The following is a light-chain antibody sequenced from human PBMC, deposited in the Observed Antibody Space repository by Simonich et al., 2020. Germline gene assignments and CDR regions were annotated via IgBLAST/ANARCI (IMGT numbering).Light chain of an antibody. V-gene: IGKV4-1*01. Sequence: IVMTQSPDSLAVSLGERAPLNCKYSPSVLYSSNNKNYLAWYQQKPGQPPKLLIYWASTRESGVPDRFSGSGSGTDFTLTISSLQAEDVAVYYCQQYYSTPFTFGPGTKVDIK. CDR2: WAS. J-gene: IGKJ3*01. CDR3: QQYYSTPFT. CDR1: PSVLYSSNNKNY.